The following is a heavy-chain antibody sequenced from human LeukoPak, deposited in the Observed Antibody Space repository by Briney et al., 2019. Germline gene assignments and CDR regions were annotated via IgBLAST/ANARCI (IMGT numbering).Heavy chain of an antibody. CDR2: IYYSGST. D-gene: IGHD3-16*01. CDR3: ARRPYGMNWFDP. J-gene: IGHJ5*02. Sequence: PSETLSLTCTVSGGSISSSSYYWGWIRQPPGKGLEGIGSIYYSGSTYYNPSLKSRVTISVDTSKTQFSLKLSSVTAADTAVYSCARRPYGMNWFDPWGQGTLVTVSS. CDR1: GGSISSSSYY. V-gene: IGHV4-39*01.